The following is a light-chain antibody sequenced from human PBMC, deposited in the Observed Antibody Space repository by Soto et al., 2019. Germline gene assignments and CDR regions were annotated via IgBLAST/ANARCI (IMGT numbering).Light chain of an antibody. V-gene: IGLV2-8*01. CDR3: SSYAGSNNFV. CDR2: EVN. Sequence: QSVLTQPPSASGSAGQSVTISCTGTSSDIGVYKYVSWYQQHPGKAPKLIIYEVNKRPSGIPDRFPGSKSGNTASLTVSGLQAEDEADYYCSSYAGSNNFVFGTGTKLTVL. J-gene: IGLJ1*01. CDR1: SSDIGVYKY.